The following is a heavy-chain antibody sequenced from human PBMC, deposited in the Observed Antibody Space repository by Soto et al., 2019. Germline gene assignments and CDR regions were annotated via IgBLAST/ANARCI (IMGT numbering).Heavy chain of an antibody. CDR3: ARVAYYDSSGYYYYFDY. Sequence: SETLSLTCAVSGYSIRSGYFWGWVRQPPGEGLEWIGSISHSGSTYYNPSLKSRVTISVDTSKNQFSLKLSSVTAADTAVYYCARVAYYDSSGYYYYFDYWGQGTLVTVSS. CDR2: ISHSGST. J-gene: IGHJ4*02. D-gene: IGHD3-22*01. V-gene: IGHV4-38-2*01. CDR1: GYSIRSGYF.